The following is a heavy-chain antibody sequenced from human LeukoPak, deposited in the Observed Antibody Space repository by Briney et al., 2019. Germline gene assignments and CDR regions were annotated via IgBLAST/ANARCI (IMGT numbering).Heavy chain of an antibody. J-gene: IGHJ6*03. CDR3: ARSSRNDRDYDFWSGYYKRDYYYYYMDV. CDR1: GFTVSSNY. CDR2: IYSGGST. V-gene: IGHV3-53*01. Sequence: GGSLRLSCAASGFTVSSNYMSWVRQAPGKGLEWVSVIYSGGSTYYADSVKGRFTISRDNSKNTLYLQVNSLRAEDTAVYYCARSSRNDRDYDFWSGYYKRDYYYYYMDVWGKGTTVTVSS. D-gene: IGHD3-3*01.